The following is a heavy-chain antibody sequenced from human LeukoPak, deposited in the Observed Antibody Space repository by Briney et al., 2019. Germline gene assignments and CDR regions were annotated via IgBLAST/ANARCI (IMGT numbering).Heavy chain of an antibody. D-gene: IGHD3-10*01. CDR2: ISTNNGDT. CDR1: GYTFSSYG. CDR3: AREGSYYNWFDP. J-gene: IGHJ5*02. V-gene: IGHV1-18*01. Sequence: ASVTVSCKASGYTFSSYGINWVRQAPAQGLEWMGWISTNNGDTKYAQKLQGRVTLTTDTSTSTVYMDLRSLTSDDTAVYYCAREGSYYNWFDPWGQGTLVTVSS.